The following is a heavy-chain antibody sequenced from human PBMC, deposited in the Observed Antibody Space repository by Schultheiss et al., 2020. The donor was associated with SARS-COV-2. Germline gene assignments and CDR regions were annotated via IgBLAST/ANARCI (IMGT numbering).Heavy chain of an antibody. CDR2: IYYSGST. CDR3: ARDYSNYVRGWFDP. CDR1: GGSISSGGYY. D-gene: IGHD4-11*01. J-gene: IGHJ5*02. Sequence: SETLSLTCTVSGGSISSGGYYWSWIRQPPGKGLEWIGYIYYSGSTNYNPSLKSRVTISVDTSKNQFSLNLSSVTAADTAIYYCARDYSNYVRGWFDPWGQGTLVTVSS. V-gene: IGHV4-61*08.